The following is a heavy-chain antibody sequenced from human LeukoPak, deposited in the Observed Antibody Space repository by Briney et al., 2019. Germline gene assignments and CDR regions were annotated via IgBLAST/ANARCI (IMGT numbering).Heavy chain of an antibody. J-gene: IGHJ6*03. CDR1: GYSLRSGYY. V-gene: IGHV4-38-2*01. CDR2: RYHSGST. Sequence: PSETLSLTGAVSGYSLRSGYYWGWIRQPLGESMEWIGSRYHSGSTYYNPSLKSRVTISADTSKNQFSLKLSSVTAAGTAVYYCARLVLDYYYYMDVWGKGTTVTVSS. CDR3: ARLVLDYYYYMDV.